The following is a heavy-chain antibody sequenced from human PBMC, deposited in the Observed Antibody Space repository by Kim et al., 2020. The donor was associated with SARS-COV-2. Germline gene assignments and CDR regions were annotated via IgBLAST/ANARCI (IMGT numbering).Heavy chain of an antibody. D-gene: IGHD3-10*01. CDR2: ISAYNGNK. J-gene: IGHJ4*02. V-gene: IGHV1-18*01. Sequence: ASVKVSCKASGYTFTSYGISWVRQAPGQGLEWMGWISAYNGNKNYAQKLQGRVTMTTDTSTSTAYMELRSLRSDDTAVYYCARFVADYYGSGSSTRVFDYWGQGTLVTVSS. CDR3: ARFVADYYGSGSSTRVFDY. CDR1: GYTFTSYG.